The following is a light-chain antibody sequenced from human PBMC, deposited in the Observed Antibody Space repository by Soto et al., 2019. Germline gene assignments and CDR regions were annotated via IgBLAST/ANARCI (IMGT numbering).Light chain of an antibody. Sequence: DIQMTQSPSTLSASVGDRVSITCRASQSISRQLAWYQQKPGKAPNLLIYQASNLETGVPSRFTGSGSGTELTLTISSLQPDDLATYYGLQYQSYWTFGQGTKVEV. J-gene: IGKJ1*01. CDR3: LQYQSYWT. CDR2: QAS. V-gene: IGKV1-5*03. CDR1: QSISRQ.